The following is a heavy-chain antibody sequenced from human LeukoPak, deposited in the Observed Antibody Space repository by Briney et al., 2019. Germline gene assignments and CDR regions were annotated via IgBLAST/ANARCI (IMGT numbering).Heavy chain of an antibody. CDR3: ARQGGGYESSFDY. Sequence: GGSLRLSCTASGFTFSRYWMTWVRQAPGKGLEWVANIKQDESEKYYVDSVKGRFTISRDNAKNSLYLQMNSLRVEDTAVYYCARQGGGYESSFDYWGQGTLVTVSS. CDR1: GFTFSRYW. J-gene: IGHJ4*02. D-gene: IGHD3-22*01. V-gene: IGHV3-7*01. CDR2: IKQDESEK.